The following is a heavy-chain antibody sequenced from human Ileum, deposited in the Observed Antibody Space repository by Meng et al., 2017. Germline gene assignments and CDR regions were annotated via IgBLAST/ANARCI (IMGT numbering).Heavy chain of an antibody. D-gene: IGHD2-2*01. V-gene: IGHV4-59*01. CDR2: IYYSGST. CDR1: GGSISSYY. CDR3: ARDYCSSTTCALDY. J-gene: IGHJ4*02. Sequence: QVQLQESGPGLVKPSETLSLTCTVPGGSISSYYWSWIRQPPGKGLEWIGYIYYSGSTNYNPSLKSRVTISVDTSKNQFSLKLSSVTAADTAVYYCARDYCSSTTCALDYWGQGTLVTVSS.